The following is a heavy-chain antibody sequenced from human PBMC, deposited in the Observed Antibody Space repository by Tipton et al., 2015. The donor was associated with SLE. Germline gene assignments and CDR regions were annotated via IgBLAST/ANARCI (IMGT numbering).Heavy chain of an antibody. CDR3: ARSDYYDSSGYYSYAFDI. CDR1: GGSISSHY. D-gene: IGHD3-22*01. Sequence: TLSLTCTVSGGSISSHYWSWIRQPPGKGLEWIGYIYNSGSGNYNPSLKSRVTISVDTSKNQFSLKLSSVSAADTAVYYCARSDYYDSSGYYSYAFDIWGQGIMVTVSS. J-gene: IGHJ3*02. CDR2: IYNSGSG. V-gene: IGHV4-59*11.